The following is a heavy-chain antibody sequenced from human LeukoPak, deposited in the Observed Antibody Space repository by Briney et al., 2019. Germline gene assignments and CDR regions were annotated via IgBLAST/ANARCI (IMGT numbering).Heavy chain of an antibody. CDR2: ISAYNGNT. D-gene: IGHD3-10*01. J-gene: IGHJ6*03. V-gene: IGHV1-18*01. Sequence: ASVRVSCKASGYTFTSYGISWVRQAPGQGLEWMGWISAYNGNTNYAQKLQGRVTMTTDTSTSTAYMELRSLRSDDTAVYYCARRSAGEDAYYYYYYMDVWGKGTTVTVSS. CDR3: ARRSAGEDAYYYYYYMDV. CDR1: GYTFTSYG.